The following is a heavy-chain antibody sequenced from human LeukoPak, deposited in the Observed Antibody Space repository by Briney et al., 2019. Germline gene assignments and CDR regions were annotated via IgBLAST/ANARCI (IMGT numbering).Heavy chain of an antibody. V-gene: IGHV4-34*01. D-gene: IGHD3-3*01. CDR3: ARGLPDYDFWSGYRRVSYYCDH. J-gene: IGHJ4*02. Sequence: SETLSLTCAVYGGSFSGYYWSWIRQPPGKGLEWIGEINHSGSTNYNPSLKSRVTISVDTSKNQFSLKLSSVTAADTAVYYCARGLPDYDFWSGYRRVSYYCDHWGQGTLVTVSS. CDR2: INHSGST. CDR1: GGSFSGYY.